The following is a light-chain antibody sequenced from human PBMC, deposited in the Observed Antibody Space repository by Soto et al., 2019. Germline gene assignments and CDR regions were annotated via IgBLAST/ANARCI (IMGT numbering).Light chain of an antibody. J-gene: IGLJ1*01. CDR3: SSYTTSNTRQIV. CDR2: DVS. CDR1: SSDVGGYNY. Sequence: QCVLTQPASVSGSPGHSITISCTGTSSDVGGYNYVSWYQHHPGKAPKLMIYDVSNRPSGVSNRFSGSKSGNTASLTISGLQPEDEADYYCSSYTTSNTRQIVFGTGTKVTVL. V-gene: IGLV2-14*03.